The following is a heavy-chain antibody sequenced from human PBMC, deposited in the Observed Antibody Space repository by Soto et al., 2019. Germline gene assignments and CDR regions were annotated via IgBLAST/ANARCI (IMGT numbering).Heavy chain of an antibody. J-gene: IGHJ6*02. CDR2: IYHSGST. Sequence: SETLSLTCAVSSYSISSGYYWGWIRQPPGKGLEWIGSIYHSGSTYYNPSLKSRVTISVDTSKNQFSLKLSSVTAADTAVYYCARENYYDSSDYYGMDVWGQGTTVT. CDR3: ARENYYDSSDYYGMDV. D-gene: IGHD3-22*01. V-gene: IGHV4-38-2*02. CDR1: SYSISSGYY.